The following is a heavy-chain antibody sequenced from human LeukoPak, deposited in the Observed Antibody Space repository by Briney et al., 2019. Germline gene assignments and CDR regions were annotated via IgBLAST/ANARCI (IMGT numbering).Heavy chain of an antibody. CDR1: GGSISSYY. J-gene: IGHJ3*02. CDR2: IYYSGST. V-gene: IGHV4-59*01. D-gene: IGHD3-9*01. Sequence: SSETLSLTCTVSGGSISSYYWSWIRQPPGKGLESIGYIYYSGSTNYNPSLKSRVTISVDTSKNQFSLKLSSVTAADTAVYYCAREDTPYYDILTGYRHDAFDIWGQGTMVTVSS. CDR3: AREDTPYYDILTGYRHDAFDI.